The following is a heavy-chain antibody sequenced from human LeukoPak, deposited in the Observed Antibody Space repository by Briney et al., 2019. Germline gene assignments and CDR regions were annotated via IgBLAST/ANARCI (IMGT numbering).Heavy chain of an antibody. Sequence: ASVKVSCKASGYTFTSYDINWVRQATGQGLEWMGWMNPNSGNTGYAQKFQGRVTITRNTSISTAYMELSSLRSEDTAVYYCARNPVEMATIHFDYWGQGTLVTVSS. J-gene: IGHJ4*02. CDR1: GYTFTSYD. V-gene: IGHV1-8*03. CDR2: MNPNSGNT. CDR3: ARNPVEMATIHFDY. D-gene: IGHD5-24*01.